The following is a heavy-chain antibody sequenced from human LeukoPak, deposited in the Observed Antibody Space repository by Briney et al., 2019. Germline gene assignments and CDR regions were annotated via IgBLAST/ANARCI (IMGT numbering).Heavy chain of an antibody. V-gene: IGHV3-21*01. CDR3: ATFIAVAGTGGG. D-gene: IGHD6-19*01. CDR1: GFTFSSYS. J-gene: IGHJ4*02. CDR2: ISSSSSYI. Sequence: GGSLRLSCAASGFTFSSYSMNWVRQAPGKGLEWVSSISSSSSYIYYADSVKGRFTISRDNAKNSLYLQMNSLRAEDTAVYYCATFIAVAGTGGGWGQGTLVTVSS.